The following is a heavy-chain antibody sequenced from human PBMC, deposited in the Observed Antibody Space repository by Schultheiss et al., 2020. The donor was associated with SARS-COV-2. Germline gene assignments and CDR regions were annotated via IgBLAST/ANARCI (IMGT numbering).Heavy chain of an antibody. V-gene: IGHV1-2*02. CDR3: ARDSEPIVVVPAAIIY. J-gene: IGHJ4*02. D-gene: IGHD2-2*02. CDR2: INPNSGGT. Sequence: ASVKVSCKASGYTFTGYYMHWVRQAPGQGLEWMGWINPNSGGTNYAQKFQGRVTMTRDTSTSTVYMELSSLRSEDTAVYYCARDSEPIVVVPAAIIYWGQGTLVTVSS. CDR1: GYTFTGYY.